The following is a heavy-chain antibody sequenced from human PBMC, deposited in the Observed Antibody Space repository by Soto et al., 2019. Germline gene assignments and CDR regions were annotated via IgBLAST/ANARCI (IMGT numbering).Heavy chain of an antibody. J-gene: IGHJ4*02. CDR3: SISNAYGRGVF. CDR1: GGTFSSYT. CDR2: IIPIFGTT. Sequence: QVQLVQSGAEVKKPGSSVKVSCTASGGTFSSYTVSWVRQAPGQGLEWMGGIIPIFGTTNYAQKFQGRVTITADESTSTGYMEVSSLRSEDTAVYYCSISNAYGRGVFWGQGTLVTVSS. V-gene: IGHV1-69*01. D-gene: IGHD4-17*01.